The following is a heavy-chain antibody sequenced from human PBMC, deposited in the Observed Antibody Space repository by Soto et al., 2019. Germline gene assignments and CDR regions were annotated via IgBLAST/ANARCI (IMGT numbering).Heavy chain of an antibody. D-gene: IGHD4-17*01. V-gene: IGHV3-23*01. CDR2: ISGSGGST. J-gene: IGHJ6*02. CDR3: AKAWYGDTYYYHAMDV. Sequence: AGRSPIVLTASSGVTCSSYSISRVLQAPGKGLEWVSAISGSGGSTYYADSVKGRFTISRDNSKNTLYLQMNSLRAEDTAVYYCAKAWYGDTYYYHAMDVWGQGTKVTVTS. CDR1: GVTCSSYS.